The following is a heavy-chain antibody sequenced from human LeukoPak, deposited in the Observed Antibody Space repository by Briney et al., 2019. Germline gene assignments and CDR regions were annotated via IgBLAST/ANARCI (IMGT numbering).Heavy chain of an antibody. D-gene: IGHD1-26*01. CDR1: GYSISTNYY. CDR3: VTPRSWELSDMAV. J-gene: IGHJ6*03. Sequence: SETLSLTCTVSGYSISTNYYWAWIRQSPGTGLEWIGSVYHNGETYYNPSLKSRVIISVDTSKNEFPLRLTSVTAADTAVYYCVTPRSWELSDMAVWGKGTTVIVSS. CDR2: VYHNGET. V-gene: IGHV4-38-2*02.